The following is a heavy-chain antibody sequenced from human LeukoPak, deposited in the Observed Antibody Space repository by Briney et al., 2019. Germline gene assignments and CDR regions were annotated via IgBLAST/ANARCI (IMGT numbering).Heavy chain of an antibody. Sequence: SETLSLICAVYGGSFSGYYWSWIRQPPGKGLEWIGEINHSGSTNYNPSLKSRVTISVDTSKNQFSLKLSSVTAADTAVYYCARRCVTVTTVLDFDYWGQGTLVTVSS. V-gene: IGHV4-34*01. D-gene: IGHD4-17*01. CDR1: GGSFSGYY. CDR3: ARRCVTVTTVLDFDY. J-gene: IGHJ4*02. CDR2: INHSGST.